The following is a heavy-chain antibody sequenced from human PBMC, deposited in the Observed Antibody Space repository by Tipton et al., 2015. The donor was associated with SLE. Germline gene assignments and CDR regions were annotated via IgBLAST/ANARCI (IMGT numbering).Heavy chain of an antibody. J-gene: IGHJ3*02. Sequence: TLSLTCSVSGYSISSGYYWGWIRQPPGKGLEWIGYIYYSGSTAYNPSLKSRVTISVDTSKNQFSLKLSSVTAADTAVFYCARATYYYYDAFDIWGQGTMVTVSS. CDR3: ARATYYYYDAFDI. V-gene: IGHV4-61*01. CDR2: IYYSGST. D-gene: IGHD3-10*01. CDR1: GYSISSGYY.